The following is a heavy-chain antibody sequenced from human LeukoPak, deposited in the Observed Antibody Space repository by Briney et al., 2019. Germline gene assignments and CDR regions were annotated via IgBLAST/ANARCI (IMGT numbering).Heavy chain of an antibody. D-gene: IGHD2-8*01. J-gene: IGHJ4*02. CDR2: LNDVGGDA. CDR1: GFTFSTYA. V-gene: IGHV3-23*01. Sequence: PGGSLRLSCGASGFTFSTYAMAWVRQAPGKGLEWVSSLNDVGGDAYYADSVKGRFTISRDNRKNILFLQMSSLRAEDTAAYYCAKRPPERCANGGCYFDSWGQGTLVTVSP. CDR3: AKRPPERCANGGCYFDS.